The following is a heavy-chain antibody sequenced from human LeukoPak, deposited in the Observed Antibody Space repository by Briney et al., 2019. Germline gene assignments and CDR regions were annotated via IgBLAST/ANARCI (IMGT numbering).Heavy chain of an antibody. CDR3: ARVRDRMKGYKFDY. J-gene: IGHJ4*02. CDR2: INPNSTTT. V-gene: IGHV1-2*02. D-gene: IGHD5-18*01. CDR1: GYTFAGYY. Sequence: ASVKVSCKASGYTFAGYYVHWVRQAPGQGLEWMGWINPNSTTTHYAQKFQGRVTMTRDTSISTAYMELRRLRSDDTATYYCARVRDRMKGYKFDYRGQGTLVTVSS.